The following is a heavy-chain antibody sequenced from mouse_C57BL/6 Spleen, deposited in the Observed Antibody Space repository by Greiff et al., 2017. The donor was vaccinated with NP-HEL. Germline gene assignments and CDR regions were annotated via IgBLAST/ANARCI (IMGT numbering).Heavy chain of an antibody. J-gene: IGHJ2*01. CDR2: ISSGSSTI. V-gene: IGHV5-17*01. CDR3: ARLLYYDYDEDY. D-gene: IGHD2-4*01. Sequence: EVKVVESGGGLVKPGGSLKLSCAASGFTFSDYGMHWVRQAPEKGLEWVAYISSGSSTIYYADTVKGRFTISRDNAKNTLFLQMTSLRSEDTAMYYCARLLYYDYDEDYWGQGTTLTVSS. CDR1: GFTFSDYG.